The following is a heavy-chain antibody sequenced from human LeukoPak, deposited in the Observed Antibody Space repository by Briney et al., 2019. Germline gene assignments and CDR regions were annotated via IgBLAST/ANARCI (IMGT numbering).Heavy chain of an antibody. J-gene: IGHJ4*02. Sequence: ASVEVSCKASGYTFTSHGINWVRQAPGQGLEWMGWISAYNGNTNYAQKLQGRVTMTTDTSTSTAYMELRSLRSDDTAVYYCAREYYYDSSGYPDYWGQGTLVTVSS. CDR2: ISAYNGNT. CDR3: AREYYYDSSGYPDY. D-gene: IGHD3-22*01. V-gene: IGHV1-18*01. CDR1: GYTFTSHG.